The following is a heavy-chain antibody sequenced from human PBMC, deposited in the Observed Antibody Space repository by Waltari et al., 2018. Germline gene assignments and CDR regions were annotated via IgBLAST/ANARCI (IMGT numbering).Heavy chain of an antibody. J-gene: IGHJ6*02. CDR2: IIPIFGTA. D-gene: IGHD3-3*01. CDR1: GGTFSSYA. Sequence: GSSVKVSCKASGGTFSSYAISWVRQAPGQGLEWMGRIIPIFGTANYAQKFQGRVTITADKSTSTAYMELSSLRSEDTAVYYCAREVTIFGVVNVGYYYGMDVWGQGTTVTVSS. V-gene: IGHV1-69*06. CDR3: AREVTIFGVVNVGYYYGMDV.